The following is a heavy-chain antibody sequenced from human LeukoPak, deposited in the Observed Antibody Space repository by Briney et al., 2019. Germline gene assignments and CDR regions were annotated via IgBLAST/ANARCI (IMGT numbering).Heavy chain of an antibody. CDR2: IYSGGST. J-gene: IGHJ3*02. D-gene: IGHD2-2*01. CDR3: GRTTAVVPRARPYPDSFDI. CDR1: GFTVSSNY. V-gene: IGHV3-66*01. Sequence: QPGGSLRLSCAASGFTVSSNYMSWVRQAPGKGLEGGSVIYSGGSTYYADSVQGRFTISRDNSKNTLYLQMNSLRAEGTAVYYCGRTTAVVPRARPYPDSFDIWGQGTMVTVSS.